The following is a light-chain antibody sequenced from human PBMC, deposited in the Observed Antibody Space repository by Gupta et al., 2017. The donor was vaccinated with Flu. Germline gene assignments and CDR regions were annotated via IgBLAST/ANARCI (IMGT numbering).Light chain of an antibody. Sequence: QSVLTQPPSASGTPGQRVTISCSGSSPNIGSNYVYWYQQLPGTAPKLLIYRNNQRPSGVPERFSGSKSGTAASLAISGLRSEDEADYYCAAWDDSRSGYVFGTGTKVTVL. J-gene: IGLJ1*01. CDR3: AAWDDSRSGYV. CDR1: SPNIGSNY. V-gene: IGLV1-47*01. CDR2: RNN.